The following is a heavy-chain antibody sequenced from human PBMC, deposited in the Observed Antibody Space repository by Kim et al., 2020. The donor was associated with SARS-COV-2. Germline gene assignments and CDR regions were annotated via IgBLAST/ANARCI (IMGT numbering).Heavy chain of an antibody. Sequence: GGSLRLSCAASGFTFSSYWMSWVRQAPGKGLEWVANIKQDGSEKYYVDSVKGRFTISRDNAKNSLYLQMNSLRAEDTAVYYCARGTTGYSGYGLPNFDYWGQGTLVTVSS. CDR1: GFTFSSYW. CDR2: IKQDGSEK. CDR3: ARGTTGYSGYGLPNFDY. D-gene: IGHD5-12*01. V-gene: IGHV3-7*03. J-gene: IGHJ4*02.